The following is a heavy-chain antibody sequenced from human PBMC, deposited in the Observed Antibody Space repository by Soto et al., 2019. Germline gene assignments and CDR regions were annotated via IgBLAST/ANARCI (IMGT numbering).Heavy chain of an antibody. CDR1: GGSISSHY. J-gene: IGHJ4*02. CDR2: IYLSGNT. Sequence: SETLSLTCTVSGGSISSHYWSWIRQPAGKGLEWIGRIYLSGNTKINPSLKNRVTMSVDASKNQFSLNLKSVTAADTAVYYCAKELKLYNSGWYFALSGGQGTLVTVSS. CDR3: AKELKLYNSGWYFALS. V-gene: IGHV4-4*07. D-gene: IGHD6-19*01.